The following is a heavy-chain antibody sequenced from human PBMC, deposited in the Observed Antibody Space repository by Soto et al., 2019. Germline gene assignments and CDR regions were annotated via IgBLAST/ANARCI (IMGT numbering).Heavy chain of an antibody. V-gene: IGHV1-46*01. CDR3: ARGIVESSTSFYHYSGMYV. D-gene: IGHD3-10*01. J-gene: IGHJ6*02. CDR1: GYTFTSYY. CDR2: INPSGGST. Sequence: DSLQVSCKASGYTFTSYYMHWVRQAPGQGLEWMGIINPSGGSTSYAQKFQGRVTMTRDTSTSTVYMELSSLRSEDTAVYYCARGIVESSTSFYHYSGMYVWGQGSTVTV.